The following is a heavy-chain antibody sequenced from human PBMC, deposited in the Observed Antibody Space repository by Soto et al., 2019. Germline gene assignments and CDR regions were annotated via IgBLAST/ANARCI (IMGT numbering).Heavy chain of an antibody. CDR3: ARGGGRGGDSDAFDI. V-gene: IGHV4-34*01. CDR2: INHSAST. D-gene: IGHD2-21*02. CDR1: GGSFSSYY. J-gene: IGHJ3*02. Sequence: SETLPLPCVVYGGSFSSYYWTWIRQVPGKGLEWIGEINHSASTNYNPSLKSRVTISEDTSKNQFSLKLNSVTAADTAVYFCARGGGRGGDSDAFDIWGQGTMVTVSS.